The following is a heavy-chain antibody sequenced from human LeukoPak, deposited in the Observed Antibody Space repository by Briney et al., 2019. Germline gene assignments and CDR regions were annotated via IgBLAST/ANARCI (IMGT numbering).Heavy chain of an antibody. CDR2: ISWDSGAI. CDR3: AKDYGGNHWFDY. D-gene: IGHD4-23*01. Sequence: PGGSLRLSCAASGFTFDGYAMHWVRQAPGKGLEWVSGISWDSGAIGYADSVKGRFTIPRDNAKNSLYLQMDSLRAEDTALYYCAKDYGGNHWFDYWGQGTLVTVSS. V-gene: IGHV3-9*01. J-gene: IGHJ4*02. CDR1: GFTFDGYA.